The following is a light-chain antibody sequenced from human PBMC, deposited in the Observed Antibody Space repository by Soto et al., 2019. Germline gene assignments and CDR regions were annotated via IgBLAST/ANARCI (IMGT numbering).Light chain of an antibody. CDR2: EVS. CDR1: SSDVGGYKY. V-gene: IGLV2-14*01. J-gene: IGLJ2*01. Sequence: QSVLTQPASVSGSPGQSITISCTGTSSDVGGYKYVSWYQHHPGKAPKLMIYEVSNRPSGLSNRFSGSKSGNTASLTISGLQADDEADYYCTSYTSRSTHVVIGGGTKVTVL. CDR3: TSYTSRSTHVV.